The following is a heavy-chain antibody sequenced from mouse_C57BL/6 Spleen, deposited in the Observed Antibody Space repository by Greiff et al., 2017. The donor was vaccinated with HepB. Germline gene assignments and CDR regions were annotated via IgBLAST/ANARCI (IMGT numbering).Heavy chain of an antibody. CDR1: GYAFSSSW. D-gene: IGHD1-1*01. Sequence: QVQLKESGPELVKPGASVKISCKASGYAFSSSWMNWVKQRPGKGLEWIGRIYPGDGDTNYNGKFKGKATLTADKSSSTAYMQLSSLTSEDSAVYFCSRSRSAYYYGSSFAYWGQGTLVTVSA. J-gene: IGHJ3*01. CDR3: SRSRSAYYYGSSFAY. V-gene: IGHV1-82*01. CDR2: IYPGDGDT.